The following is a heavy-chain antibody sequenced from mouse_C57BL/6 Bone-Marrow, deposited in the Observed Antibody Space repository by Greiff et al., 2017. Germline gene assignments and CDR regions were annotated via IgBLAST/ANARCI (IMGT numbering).Heavy chain of an antibody. D-gene: IGHD1-1*01. Sequence: QVQLQQPGAELVMPGASVKLSCKASGYTFTSYWMHWVKQRPGQGLEWIGEIDPSDSYTNYNQKFKGKSTLTVDKSSSTAYMQLSSLTYEDSAVYYCVSSYYYGSSYWFAYWGQGTLVTVSA. V-gene: IGHV1-69*01. CDR2: IDPSDSYT. CDR1: GYTFTSYW. J-gene: IGHJ3*01. CDR3: VSSYYYGSSYWFAY.